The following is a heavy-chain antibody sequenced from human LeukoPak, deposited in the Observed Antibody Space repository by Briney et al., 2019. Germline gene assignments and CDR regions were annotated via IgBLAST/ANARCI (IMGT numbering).Heavy chain of an antibody. J-gene: IGHJ3*02. CDR3: ARQGTGDAFDI. CDR1: GFTFSNAW. Sequence: GGSLRLSCAASGFTFSNAWMSWVRQAPGKGLEWVSSISGSSSYIYYADSLKGRFTISRDNAKNSLYLQMNSLRAEDTAMFYCARQGTGDAFDIWGQGTMVTVSS. V-gene: IGHV3-21*01. CDR2: ISGSSSYI.